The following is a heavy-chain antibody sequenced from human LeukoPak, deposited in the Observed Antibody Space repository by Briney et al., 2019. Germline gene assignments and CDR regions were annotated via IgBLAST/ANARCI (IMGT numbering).Heavy chain of an antibody. J-gene: IGHJ6*03. CDR1: GGSISSYY. CDR3: ARPGKKGLYYYYMDV. V-gene: IGHV4-4*08. CDR2: IYTSGST. Sequence: PSETLSLTCTVSGGSISSYYWSWIRQPPGKGLEWIGRIYTSGSTNYNPSLKSRVTISVDTSKNQFSLKLSSVTAADTAVYYCARPGKKGLYYYYMDVWGKGTTVTVSS.